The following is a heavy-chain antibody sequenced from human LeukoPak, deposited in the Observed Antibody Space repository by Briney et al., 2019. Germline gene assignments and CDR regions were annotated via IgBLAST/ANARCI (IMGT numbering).Heavy chain of an antibody. D-gene: IGHD5-12*01. V-gene: IGHV3-30-3*01. J-gene: IGHJ4*02. CDR1: GFTFSRSA. CDR2: TSYDGIHK. CDR3: ASEWRYSGYHFEY. Sequence: PGGSLRLSCTDSGFTFSRSAMHWVRQAPGKGLEWVAVTSYDGIHKYYADSVQGRFTISRDNSKNTLYLQMNSLRVEDTAVYYCASEWRYSGYHFEYWGQGTLVTVSS.